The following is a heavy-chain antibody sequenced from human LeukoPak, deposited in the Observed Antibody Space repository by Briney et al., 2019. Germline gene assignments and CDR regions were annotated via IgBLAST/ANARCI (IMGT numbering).Heavy chain of an antibody. CDR1: GGSISNYY. D-gene: IGHD6-6*01. V-gene: IGHV4-59*01. J-gene: IGHJ4*02. CDR3: ARWGSIAVARFDY. CDR2: IYYTRST. Sequence: SETLSLTCTVSGGSISNYYWSWIRQPPGKGLEWIGYIYYTRSTNYNPSLTSRVNISVDTSKNQFSLNLTSVTAADTAVYYCARWGSIAVARFDYWGQGTLVTVSS.